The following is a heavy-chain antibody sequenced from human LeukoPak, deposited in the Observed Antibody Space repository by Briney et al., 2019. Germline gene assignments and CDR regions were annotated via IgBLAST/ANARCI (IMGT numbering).Heavy chain of an antibody. CDR1: GLTFSKYW. V-gene: IGHV3-7*01. D-gene: IGHD2-15*01. J-gene: IGHJ4*02. CDR3: TRDRWIDY. Sequence: GGSLRLSCAAYGLTFSKYWMTWVRQPPGKGMEWVANIGPDGNEKFYLDSVKGRFSISRDNAKNSLYLQMISLRAEDTAVYYCTRDRWIDYWGQGALVTVSS. CDR2: IGPDGNEK.